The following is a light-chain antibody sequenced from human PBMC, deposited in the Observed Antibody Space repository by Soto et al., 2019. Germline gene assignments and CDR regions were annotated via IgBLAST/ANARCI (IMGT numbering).Light chain of an antibody. J-gene: IGKJ2*02. CDR1: QSVSSY. V-gene: IGKV3-11*01. CDR2: DAS. Sequence: EIVLTQSPATLSLSPGERATLSCRASQSVSSYLAWYQQKPGQAPRLLIYDASNRATGIPARFSGSGSGTDFTLTISSLEPEDFAVYYWQQRSNFVRTFGQGTKLEIK. CDR3: QQRSNFVRT.